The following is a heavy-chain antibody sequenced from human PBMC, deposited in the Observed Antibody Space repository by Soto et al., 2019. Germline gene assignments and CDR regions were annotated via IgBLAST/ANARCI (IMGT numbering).Heavy chain of an antibody. CDR1: GYTFTSYY. CDR2: INPSGGST. J-gene: IGHJ6*02. D-gene: IGHD4-17*01. CDR3: AREAVTGGYYYGMDV. V-gene: IGHV1-46*01. Sequence: ASVKVSCKASGYTFTSYYMHWVRQAPGQGLEWMGIINPSGGSTSYAQKFQGRVTMTRDTSTSTVYMELSSLRSEDTAVYYCAREAVTGGYYYGMDVWGQGTTVTVSS.